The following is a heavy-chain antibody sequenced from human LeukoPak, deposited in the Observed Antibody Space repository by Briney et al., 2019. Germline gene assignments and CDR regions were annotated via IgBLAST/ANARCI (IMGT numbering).Heavy chain of an antibody. CDR1: GYTFTGYY. CDR2: INPNSGGT. D-gene: IGHD3-22*01. Sequence: ASVKVSCKASGYTFTGYYMHRVRQAPGQGLEWMGWINPNSGGTNYAQKFQGRVTMTRDTSISTAYMELSRLRSDDTAVYYCAREVTMIVVVITTSPYYGMDVWGQGTTVTVSS. V-gene: IGHV1-2*02. J-gene: IGHJ6*02. CDR3: AREVTMIVVVITTSPYYGMDV.